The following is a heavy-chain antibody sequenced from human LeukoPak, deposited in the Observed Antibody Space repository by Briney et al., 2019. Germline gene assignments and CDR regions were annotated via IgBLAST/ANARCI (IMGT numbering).Heavy chain of an antibody. D-gene: IGHD6-13*01. CDR1: GFTFSSYA. CDR3: ASHRYSSSWYYFDY. J-gene: IGHJ4*02. V-gene: IGHV3-30-3*01. CDR2: ISYDGSNK. Sequence: GGSLRLSCAASGFTFSSYAMHWVRQAPGKGLEWVAVISYDGSNKYYADSVKGRFTISRDDSKNTLYLQMNSLRAEDTAVYYCASHRYSSSWYYFDYWGQGTLVTVSS.